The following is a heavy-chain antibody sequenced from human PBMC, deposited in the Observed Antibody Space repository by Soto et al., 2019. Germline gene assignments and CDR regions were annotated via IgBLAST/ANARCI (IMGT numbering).Heavy chain of an antibody. J-gene: IGHJ4*02. Sequence: QVQLVESGGGVVQPGKSLRLPCAASGFTFSSYSMNWVRQAPGRGLEWVAVISYDETKRYYGDSVKGRFSISRDTAKNTLYLQMNSLRAEDTAVYYCARSIALSGLDYWGQGTRVTVSS. CDR3: ARSIALSGLDY. CDR1: GFTFSSYS. CDR2: ISYDETKR. D-gene: IGHD6-19*01. V-gene: IGHV3-30-3*01.